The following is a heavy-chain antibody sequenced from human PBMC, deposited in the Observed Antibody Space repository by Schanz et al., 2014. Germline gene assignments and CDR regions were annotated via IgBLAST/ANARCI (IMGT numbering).Heavy chain of an antibody. V-gene: IGHV1-18*01. J-gene: IGHJ4*02. CDR2: ITAYNGDT. Sequence: QVQVVQSGAEVKKPGASVKVSCKASGYTFTSHGISWVRQAPGQGLEWMGWITAYNGDTNYALKLQGRVTMTTDTSTGTAYMDVSSLRSEDTAVYYCASSGAGYSSSWDFDYWGQGTLVTVSS. CDR1: GYTFTSHG. CDR3: ASSGAGYSSSWDFDY. D-gene: IGHD6-13*01.